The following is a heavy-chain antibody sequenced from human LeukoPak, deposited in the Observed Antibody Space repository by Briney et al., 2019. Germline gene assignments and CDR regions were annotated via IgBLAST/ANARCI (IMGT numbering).Heavy chain of an antibody. Sequence: PSETLSLTCAVYGGSFSGYYWSWIRQPPGKGLEWIGEINHSGGTNYNPSLKSRVTISVDTSKNQFSLKLSSVTAADTAVYYCARVAVVPAAPTFDYWGQGTLVTVSS. CDR2: INHSGGT. CDR3: ARVAVVPAAPTFDY. D-gene: IGHD2-2*01. J-gene: IGHJ4*02. V-gene: IGHV4-34*01. CDR1: GGSFSGYY.